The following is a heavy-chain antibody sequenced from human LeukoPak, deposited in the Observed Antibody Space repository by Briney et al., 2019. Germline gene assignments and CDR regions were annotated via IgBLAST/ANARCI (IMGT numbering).Heavy chain of an antibody. J-gene: IGHJ4*02. CDR1: GDSIRSDR. CDR3: ARTPARSGWAYYFDY. D-gene: IGHD6-19*01. V-gene: IGHV4-4*09. Sequence: RASKTLSLTCAVSGDSIRSDRWNWIRQIPGKGLEWIGYIYHTATTNYNHSFRTRVTMSLDTSNNQFSLRLTSVTAADTAVYYCARTPARSGWAYYFDYWGQGALVTVSS. CDR2: IYHTATT.